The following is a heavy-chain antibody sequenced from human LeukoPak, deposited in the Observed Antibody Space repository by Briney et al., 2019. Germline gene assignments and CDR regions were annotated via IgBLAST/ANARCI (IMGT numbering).Heavy chain of an antibody. CDR1: GSTFSEFA. D-gene: IGHD6-13*01. J-gene: IGHJ4*02. V-gene: IGHV3-33*01. CDR2: IWCDGSDK. Sequence: GXSXTLSCVTSGSTFSEFAXHWVRQVPGXXXEXVAAIWCDGSDKYYADSVKGRFTISRDNSKNTLYLQMNSLRAEDTAVYYCARDWAGMTAPGPFDYWGQGTLVTVSS. CDR3: ARDWAGMTAPGPFDY.